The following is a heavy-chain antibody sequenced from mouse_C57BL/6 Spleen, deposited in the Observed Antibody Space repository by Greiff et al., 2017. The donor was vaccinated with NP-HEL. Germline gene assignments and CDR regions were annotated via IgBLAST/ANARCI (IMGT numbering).Heavy chain of an antibody. CDR2: ISSGSSTI. J-gene: IGHJ4*01. CDR3: ARKLGQDYAMDY. D-gene: IGHD3-3*01. V-gene: IGHV5-17*01. Sequence: QLQESGGGLVKPGGSLKLSCAASGFTFSDYGMHWVRQAPEKGLEWVAYISSGSSTIYYADTVKGRFTISRDNAKNTLFLQMTSLRSEDTAMYYCARKLGQDYAMDYWGQGTSVTVSS. CDR1: GFTFSDYG.